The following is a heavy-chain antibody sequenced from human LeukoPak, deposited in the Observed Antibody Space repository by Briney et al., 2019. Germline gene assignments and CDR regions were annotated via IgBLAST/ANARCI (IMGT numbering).Heavy chain of an antibody. D-gene: IGHD1-26*01. V-gene: IGHV4-59*01. CDR3: ARDRTVRGDGTYYYYGMDV. J-gene: IGHJ6*02. CDR2: ISYSGST. CDR1: GGSISNYF. Sequence: SETLSLTCAVSGGSISNYFWSWIRQPPGKGLEWIGYISYSGSTNYNPSLKSRVAISVDTSRNQFSLRLTSVTAADMAVYYCARDRTVRGDGTYYYYGMDVWGQGTTVTVSS.